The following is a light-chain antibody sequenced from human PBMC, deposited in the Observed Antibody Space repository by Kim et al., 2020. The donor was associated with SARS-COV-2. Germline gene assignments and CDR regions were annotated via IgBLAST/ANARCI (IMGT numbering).Light chain of an antibody. V-gene: IGKV3-20*01. CDR3: QQYETLPLT. CDR2: GTS. CDR1: QSVSVSY. J-gene: IGKJ4*01. Sequence: ETVLTQFPGTLSLSPGETATLSCRASQSVSVSYLAWYQKKTGQTPRFLIYGTSSRAAGIPDRFRGSGFGTDFTLTISGLEPEDFAVYFCQQYETLPLTFGGGTKVDIK.